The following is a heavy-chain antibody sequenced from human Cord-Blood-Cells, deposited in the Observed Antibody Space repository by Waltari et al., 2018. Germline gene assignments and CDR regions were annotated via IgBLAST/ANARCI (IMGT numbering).Heavy chain of an antibody. V-gene: IGHV4-34*01. CDR2: INHSGST. CDR1: GGSFSGYY. CDR3: ARPTVPAATAYFDL. J-gene: IGHJ2*01. Sequence: QVQLQQWGAGLLKPSETLSLTCAVYGGSFSGYYWSWIRQPPGKGLEWIGEINHSGSTNYNPSLKSRVTISVDTSKNQFSLKLSSVTAADTAVYYCARPTVPAATAYFDLWGRDTLVTVSS. D-gene: IGHD2-2*01.